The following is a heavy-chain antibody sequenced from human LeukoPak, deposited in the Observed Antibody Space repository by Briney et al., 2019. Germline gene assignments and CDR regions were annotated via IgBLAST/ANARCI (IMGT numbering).Heavy chain of an antibody. CDR2: IIPILGIA. V-gene: IGHV1-69*10. J-gene: IGHJ4*02. D-gene: IGHD6-13*01. Sequence: ASVKVSCKASGGTFSSYAISWVRQAPGQGLEWMGRIIPILGIANYAQKFQGRVTITADKSTSTAYMELSSLRSEDTAVYFCARDSFPGYTSSWCLDFWGQGTLLTVSS. CDR3: ARDSFPGYTSSWCLDF. CDR1: GGTFSSYA.